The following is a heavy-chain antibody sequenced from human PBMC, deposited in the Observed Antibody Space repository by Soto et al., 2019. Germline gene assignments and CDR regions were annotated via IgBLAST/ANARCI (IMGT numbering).Heavy chain of an antibody. V-gene: IGHV1-69*01. D-gene: IGHD1-26*01. CDR3: AITASEQMGSGSYYFYFDY. CDR2: IIPIFGTA. CDR1: GGTFSSYA. Sequence: QVQLVQSGAEVKKPGSSVKVSCKASGGTFSSYAISWVRQAPGQGLEWMGGIIPIFGTANYAQKFQGRVTITADESTSTAYMELSSLRSEDTAVYYCAITASEQMGSGSYYFYFDYWGQGTLVTVSS. J-gene: IGHJ4*02.